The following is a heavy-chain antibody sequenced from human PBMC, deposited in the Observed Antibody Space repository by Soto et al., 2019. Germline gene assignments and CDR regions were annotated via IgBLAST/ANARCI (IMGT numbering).Heavy chain of an antibody. CDR1: GFTFSSYA. CDR2: ISYDGSNK. D-gene: IGHD6-19*01. J-gene: IGHJ6*02. CDR3: ARDVGWLVYYYYGMDV. Sequence: PGGSLRLSCAASGFTFSSYAMHWVRQAPGKGLERVAVISYDGSNKYYADSVKGRFTISRDNSKNTLYLQMNSLRAEDTAVYYCARDVGWLVYYYYGMDVWGQGTTVTVSS. V-gene: IGHV3-30-3*01.